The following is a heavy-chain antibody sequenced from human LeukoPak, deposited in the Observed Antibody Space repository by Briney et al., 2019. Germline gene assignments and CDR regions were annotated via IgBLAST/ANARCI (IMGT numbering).Heavy chain of an antibody. V-gene: IGHV3-49*04. CDR3: TRLYDYGDYGNDY. D-gene: IGHD4-17*01. J-gene: IGHJ4*02. CDR1: GFTFGDYA. CDR2: IRSKAYGGTT. Sequence: GGSLRLSCTASGFTFGDYAMSWVRQAPGKGLEWVGFIRSKAYGGTTEYAASVKGRFTISRDDSKSIAYLQMNSLKTEDTAVYYCTRLYDYGDYGNDYWGQGTLATVSS.